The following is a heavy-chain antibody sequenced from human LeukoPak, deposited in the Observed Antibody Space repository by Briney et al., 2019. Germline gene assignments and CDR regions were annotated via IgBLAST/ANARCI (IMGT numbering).Heavy chain of an antibody. Sequence: PSETLSLTCTVSGGSISSYYWSWIRQPPGKGLEWIGYIYYSGSTNYNPSLKSRVTISVDTSKNQFSLKLSSVTAADTAVYYCARAQGTYSSSWSSDAFDIWGQGTMVTVSS. CDR2: IYYSGST. CDR3: ARAQGTYSSSWSSDAFDI. V-gene: IGHV4-59*01. J-gene: IGHJ3*02. CDR1: GGSISSYY. D-gene: IGHD6-13*01.